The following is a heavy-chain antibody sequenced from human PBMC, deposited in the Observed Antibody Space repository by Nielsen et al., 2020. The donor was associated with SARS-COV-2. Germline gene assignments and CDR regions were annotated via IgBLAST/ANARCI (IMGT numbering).Heavy chain of an antibody. J-gene: IGHJ4*02. CDR2: IYPGDSDT. CDR1: GYSFISYW. V-gene: IGHV5-51*01. CDR3: ARLNGIVGAQFFFDS. Sequence: GESLKISCEGSGYSFISYWIGWVRQMPGKGLEWMGIIYPGDSDTKYSPSFQGQVTISADRSTSTSYLQWRSLKAADTAMYYCARLNGIVGAQFFFDSWGQGTLVTVSS. D-gene: IGHD1-26*01.